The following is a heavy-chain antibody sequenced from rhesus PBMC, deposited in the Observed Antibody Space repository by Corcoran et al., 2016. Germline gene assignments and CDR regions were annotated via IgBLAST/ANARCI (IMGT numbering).Heavy chain of an antibody. J-gene: IGHJ4*01. Sequence: QVQLQESGPGLVKPSETLSLTCAVSGSSISSGYGWGWIRQPPGKGLEWIGQIYGGSGSTYYNPSLKSRVTVSKDTSKNQFSLKLSSVTAADTAVYYCARAPYYYSGTFDYWGQGVLVTVSS. CDR3: ARAPYYYSGTFDY. D-gene: IGHD3-16*01. CDR2: IYGGSGST. CDR1: GSSISSGYG. V-gene: IGHV4-127*01.